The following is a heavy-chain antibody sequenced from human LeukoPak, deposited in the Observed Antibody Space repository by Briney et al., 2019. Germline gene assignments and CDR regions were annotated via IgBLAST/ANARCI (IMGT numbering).Heavy chain of an antibody. CDR2: IYYSGST. CDR3: ARHRADFDY. Sequence: SETLSLTCTVSGGSISSSSYYWGWIRQPPGKGLEWIGSIYYSGSTYYNPSLKSRVTISVDTSKNQFSLKLSSVTAADTAVCYCARHRADFDYWGQGTLVTVSS. CDR1: GGSISSSSYY. V-gene: IGHV4-39*01. J-gene: IGHJ4*02.